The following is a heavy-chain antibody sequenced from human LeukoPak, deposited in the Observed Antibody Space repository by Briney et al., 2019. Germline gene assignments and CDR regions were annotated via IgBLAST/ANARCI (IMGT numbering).Heavy chain of an antibody. CDR2: IYSGGST. J-gene: IGHJ4*02. CDR3: ATTVTSGTGDY. CDR1: GFTVSSNY. Sequence: PGASLRLSCAASGFTVSSNYMSWVRQAPGKGLEWVSVIYSGGSTYYADSVKGRFTISRDNSRNTLYLQMNSLRAEDTAVYYYATTVTSGTGDYWGQGTLVTVSS. V-gene: IGHV3-53*01. D-gene: IGHD4-17*01.